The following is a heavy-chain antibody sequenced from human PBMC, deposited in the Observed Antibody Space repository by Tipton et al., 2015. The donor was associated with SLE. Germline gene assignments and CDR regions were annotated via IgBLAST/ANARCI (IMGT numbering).Heavy chain of an antibody. D-gene: IGHD4-11*01. V-gene: IGHV4-34*01. CDR1: GGSFSGYY. CDR2: INKSGGI. Sequence: TLSLTCAVYGGSFSGYYWSWIRQPPGKGLEWIGEINKSGGINYNPSLKSRVSISVDTSKNQFSLKLSSVTAADTAVYYCAREFLNPVTTVHYYFDLWGRGTLVTVSS. J-gene: IGHJ2*01. CDR3: AREFLNPVTTVHYYFDL.